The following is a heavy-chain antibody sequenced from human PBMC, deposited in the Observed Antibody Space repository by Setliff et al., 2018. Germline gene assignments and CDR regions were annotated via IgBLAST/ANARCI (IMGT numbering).Heavy chain of an antibody. D-gene: IGHD2-15*01. CDR3: GRGFSRIEGWGNWFDP. CDR1: GGSVSNRGFF. J-gene: IGHJ5*02. Sequence: PSETLSLTCTVSGGSVSNRGFFWGWLRQAPGKGLEWIGNIYDSGSSNYNASLKSRLIITRDTSKNKISLKLTSVTAADTAVYYCGRGFSRIEGWGNWFDPWGQGILVTVSS. CDR2: IYDSGSS. V-gene: IGHV4-39*01.